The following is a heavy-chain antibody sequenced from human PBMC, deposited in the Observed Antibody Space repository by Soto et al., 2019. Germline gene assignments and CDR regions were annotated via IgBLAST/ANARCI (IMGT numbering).Heavy chain of an antibody. V-gene: IGHV3-11*05. D-gene: IGHD3-9*01. CDR3: ARDADILTGSDAFDI. Sequence: QVPLVESGGGLVKPGGSLRLSCAASGFTFSDYYMSRIRQAPGKGLEWVSYISSSSSYTNYADSVKGRFTISRDNAKNSLYLQMNSLRAEDTAVYYCARDADILTGSDAFDIWGQGTMVTVSS. CDR2: ISSSSSYT. CDR1: GFTFSDYY. J-gene: IGHJ3*02.